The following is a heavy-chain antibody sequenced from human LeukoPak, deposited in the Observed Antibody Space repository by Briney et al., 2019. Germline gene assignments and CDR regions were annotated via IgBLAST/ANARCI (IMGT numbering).Heavy chain of an antibody. CDR3: ARASPLICSGGSCYSYYYYGMDV. Sequence: ASVKVPCKASGYTFTSYDINWVRQATGQGLEWMGWMNPNSGNTGYAQKFQGRVTMTRNTSISTAYMELSSLRSEDTAVYYCARASPLICSGGSCYSYYYYGMDVWGQGTTVTVSS. CDR2: MNPNSGNT. D-gene: IGHD2-15*01. J-gene: IGHJ6*02. CDR1: GYTFTSYD. V-gene: IGHV1-8*01.